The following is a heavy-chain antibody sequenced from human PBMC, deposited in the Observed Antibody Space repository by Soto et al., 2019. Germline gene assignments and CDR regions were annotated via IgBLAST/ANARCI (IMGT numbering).Heavy chain of an antibody. D-gene: IGHD2-8*01. CDR2: INPNSGGT. Sequence: GASVKVSCKASGYTFTGYYMHWVRQAPGQGLEWMGWINPNSGGTNYAQKFQGWVTMTRDTSISTAYMELSRLRSDDTAVYYCARGGGPFCTNGVCHNWFDPWGQGTLVTVSS. J-gene: IGHJ5*02. CDR1: GYTFTGYY. CDR3: ARGGGPFCTNGVCHNWFDP. V-gene: IGHV1-2*04.